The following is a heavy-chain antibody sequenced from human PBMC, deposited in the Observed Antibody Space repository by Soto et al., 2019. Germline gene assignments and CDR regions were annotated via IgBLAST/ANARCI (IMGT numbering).Heavy chain of an antibody. CDR3: ARGETTVTTLDY. Sequence: TLSLTCAVSGGSISSGGYSWSWIRQPPGKGLEWIGYIYHSGSTYYNPSLKSRVTISVDRSKNQFSLKLSSVTAADTAVYYCARGETTVTTLDYWGQGTLVTVSS. D-gene: IGHD4-17*01. CDR2: IYHSGST. CDR1: GGSISSGGYS. V-gene: IGHV4-30-2*01. J-gene: IGHJ4*02.